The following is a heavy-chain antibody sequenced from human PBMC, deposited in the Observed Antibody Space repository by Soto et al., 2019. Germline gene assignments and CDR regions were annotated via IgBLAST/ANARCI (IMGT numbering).Heavy chain of an antibody. D-gene: IGHD4-4*01. V-gene: IGHV1-18*01. Sequence: QVKLVQSGAEVKAPGASVKVSCKASGYTFTNYGLTWVRQDPGKWLAWMGWISAYNGNTNYAQKLQGRVTLTRDTSTSTVDMELRSLTSDDKAVYYCVREAEIASVPLPYGWGQGTLVTVSS. CDR3: VREAEIASVPLPYG. CDR2: ISAYNGNT. J-gene: IGHJ4*02. CDR1: GYTFTNYG.